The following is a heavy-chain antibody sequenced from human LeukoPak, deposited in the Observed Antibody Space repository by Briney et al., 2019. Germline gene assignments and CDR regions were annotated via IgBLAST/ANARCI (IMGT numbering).Heavy chain of an antibody. CDR1: GFTFSSYW. J-gene: IGHJ4*02. CDR2: IKQDGSEK. V-gene: IGHV3-7*03. D-gene: IGHD3-10*01. Sequence: GGSLRLSCAASGFTFSSYWMSWVRQAPGKGLEWVANIKQDGSEKYYVDSVKGRFTISRDNAKNSLYLQMNSLRAEDTAVYYCARDRLWLGELFLDYWGQGTLVTVSS. CDR3: ARDRLWLGELFLDY.